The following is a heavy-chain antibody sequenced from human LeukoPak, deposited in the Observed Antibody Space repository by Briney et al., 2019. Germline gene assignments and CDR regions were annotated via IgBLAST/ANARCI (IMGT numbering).Heavy chain of an antibody. V-gene: IGHV3-30*04. Sequence: GGSLRLSCAASGFTFSSYAMHWVRQAPGKGLEWVAVISYDGSNKYYADSVKGRFTISRDNSKNTLYLQMNSLRAEDTAVYYCARERAAAGTSYFDYWGQGTLFTVSS. CDR1: GFTFSSYA. CDR3: ARERAAAGTSYFDY. CDR2: ISYDGSNK. D-gene: IGHD6-13*01. J-gene: IGHJ4*02.